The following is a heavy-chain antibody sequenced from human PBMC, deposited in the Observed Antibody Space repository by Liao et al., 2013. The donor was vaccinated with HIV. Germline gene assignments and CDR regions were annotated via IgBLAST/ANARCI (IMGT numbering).Heavy chain of an antibody. Sequence: QVQLQESGPGLVKPSETLSLTCTVSGGSISSYYWSWIRQPAGKGLEWIGRAYISGSTNYSPSLKSRVTMSVDTSKNQFSLKLKSVTAADTAVYYCARDRYYYDISGYYAFDIWGQGDNGXRLF. D-gene: IGHD3-22*01. J-gene: IGHJ3*02. CDR1: GGSISSYY. CDR3: ARDRYYYDISGYYAFDI. CDR2: AYISGST. V-gene: IGHV4-4*07.